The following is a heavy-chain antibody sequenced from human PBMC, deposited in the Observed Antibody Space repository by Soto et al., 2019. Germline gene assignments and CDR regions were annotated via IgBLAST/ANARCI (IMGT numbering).Heavy chain of an antibody. CDR3: ARDRVHGSGSPSD. V-gene: IGHV3-11*05. Sequence: QVQLVESGGGLVKPGGSLRLSCAASGFTFSDNYMSWIRQAPGKGLEWVSYISSSGIYTDYADSVKGRFTISRDNAKNSLYLQMNSLRDEDSAIYYCARDRVHGSGSPSDWGQGTLVTVSS. CDR2: ISSSGIYT. CDR1: GFTFSDNY. J-gene: IGHJ1*01. D-gene: IGHD3-10*01.